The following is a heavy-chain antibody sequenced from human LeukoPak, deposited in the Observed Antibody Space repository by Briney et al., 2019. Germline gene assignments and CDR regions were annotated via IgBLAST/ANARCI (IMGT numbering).Heavy chain of an antibody. CDR3: AELGITMIGGV. CDR1: GFTFSSYE. D-gene: IGHD3-10*02. J-gene: IGHJ6*04. CDR2: ISSSGSTI. Sequence: PGGTLRLSCAASGFTFSSYEMNWVRQAPGKGLEWVSYISSSGSTIYYADSVKGRFTISRDNAKNSLYLQMNSLRAEDAAVYYCAELGITMIGGVWGKGTTVTISS. V-gene: IGHV3-48*03.